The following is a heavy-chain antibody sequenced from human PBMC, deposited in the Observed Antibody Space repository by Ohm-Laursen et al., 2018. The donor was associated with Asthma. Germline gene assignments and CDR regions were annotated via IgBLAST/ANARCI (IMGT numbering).Heavy chain of an antibody. CDR3: AKDQRTAGLVIDLGY. D-gene: IGHD2-21*01. Sequence: GSLRLSCTASEITVSVNYMSWVRQAPGKGLEWVSAISGSGGSTYYADSVKGRFTISRDNSKNTLYLQMNSLRAEDTAVYYCAKDQRTAGLVIDLGYWGQGTLVTVSS. J-gene: IGHJ4*02. V-gene: IGHV3-23*01. CDR1: EITVSVNY. CDR2: ISGSGGST.